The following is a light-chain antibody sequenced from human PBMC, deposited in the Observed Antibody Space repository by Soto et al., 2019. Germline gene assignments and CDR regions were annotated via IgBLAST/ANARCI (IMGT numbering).Light chain of an antibody. CDR3: SSYTSSSTV. J-gene: IGLJ1*01. V-gene: IGLV2-14*01. CDR1: SSDVGGYNY. CDR2: DVS. Sequence: QSALTQPASVSGSPGQSITISCTGTSSDVGGYNYVSWYQQHPGKAPKLMIYDVSHRPSGVSNRFSGSKSGNTSSLTISGLQAEDEADYYCSSYTSSSTVFGTGTKLTVL.